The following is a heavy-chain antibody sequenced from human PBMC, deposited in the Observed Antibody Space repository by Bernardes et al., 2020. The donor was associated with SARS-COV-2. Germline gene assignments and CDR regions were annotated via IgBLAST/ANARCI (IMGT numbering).Heavy chain of an antibody. J-gene: IGHJ4*02. CDR1: GYTLTDYD. V-gene: IGHV1-2*02. CDR3: ARDGEFSTSGIEY. Sequence: VQVTCMSSGYTLTDYDLHWVRQPTAQGLAWMGLINSLSGCSTYSQKLQDRITMTIDTSASTLYIGKSRLRSDDTAVYICARDGEFSTSGIEYWGQGPLVTVSS. CDR2: INSLSGCS. D-gene: IGHD2-2*01.